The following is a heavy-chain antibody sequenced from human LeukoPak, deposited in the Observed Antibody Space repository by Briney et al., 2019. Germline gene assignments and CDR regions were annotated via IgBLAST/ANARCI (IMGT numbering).Heavy chain of an antibody. CDR3: AKDYPPFIAVAGTDAFDY. D-gene: IGHD6-19*01. J-gene: IGHJ4*02. V-gene: IGHV3-33*06. CDR1: GFTFSSYG. CDR2: IWYDGSNK. Sequence: GGSLRLSCAASGFTFSSYGMHWVRQAPGKGLEWVAVIWYDGSNKYYADSVKGRFTISRDNSKNTLYLQMNSLRAEDTAVYYCAKDYPPFIAVAGTDAFDYWGRGTLVTVSS.